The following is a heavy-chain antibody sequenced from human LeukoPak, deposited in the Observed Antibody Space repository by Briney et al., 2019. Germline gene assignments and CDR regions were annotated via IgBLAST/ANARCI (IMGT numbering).Heavy chain of an antibody. CDR3: ARNAYDM. J-gene: IGHJ3*02. CDR2: INQDGSEK. Sequence: PGRSLRLSCAASGFTFGTYWMSWVRQAPGKGLEWVANINQDGSEKNYVDSVKGRFTISRDNAKNSLCPQMNSLRVEDTAVYYCARNAYDMWGQGTTVTVSS. V-gene: IGHV3-7*01. CDR1: GFTFGTYW.